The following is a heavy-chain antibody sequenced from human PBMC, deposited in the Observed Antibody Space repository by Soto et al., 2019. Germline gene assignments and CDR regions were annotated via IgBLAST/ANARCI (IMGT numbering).Heavy chain of an antibody. D-gene: IGHD3-10*01. CDR2: IYHAGSP. V-gene: IGHV4-4*02. CDR3: ARASCFRGDFDI. CDR1: GGSIRSSSC. Sequence: SETLSLTCAVSGGSIRSSSCWTLLRQSPGNGLEWIGEIYHAGSPNYNPSFQSLVTISADPSKNFFPLRLTSVTAAATAIYYCARASCFRGDFDIWGQGTAVTVSS. J-gene: IGHJ3*02.